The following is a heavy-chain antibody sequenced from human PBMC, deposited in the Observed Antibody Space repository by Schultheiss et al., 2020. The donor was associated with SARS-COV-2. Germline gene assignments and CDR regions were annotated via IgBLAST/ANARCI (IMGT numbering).Heavy chain of an antibody. CDR1: GFTFSSYS. D-gene: IGHD2-2*01. V-gene: IGHV3-48*01. Sequence: GGSLRLSCAASGFTFSSYSMNWVRQAPGKGLEWVSYISSGSSAIYYADSVKGRFTISRDNAKNSLYLQMNSLRAEDTAVYYCARGFVPAAPIGFDPWGQGTLVTVSS. CDR2: ISSGSSAI. J-gene: IGHJ5*02. CDR3: ARGFVPAAPIGFDP.